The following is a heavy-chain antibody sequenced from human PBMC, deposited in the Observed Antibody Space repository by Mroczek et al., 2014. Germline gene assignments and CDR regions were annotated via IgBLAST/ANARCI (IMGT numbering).Heavy chain of an antibody. CDR1: GGTFSSYT. V-gene: IGHV1-69*04. Sequence: QVQLVQSGAEVKKPGSSVKVSCKASGGTFSSYTISWVRQAPGQGLEWMGRIIPILGIANYAQKFQGRVTITADKSTSTAYMELSSLRSEDTAVYYCARDLPEMKSRVGGMDVWGQGTTVTVSS. CDR3: ARDLPEMKSRVGGMDV. J-gene: IGHJ6*02. D-gene: IGHD1-14*01. CDR2: IIPILGIA.